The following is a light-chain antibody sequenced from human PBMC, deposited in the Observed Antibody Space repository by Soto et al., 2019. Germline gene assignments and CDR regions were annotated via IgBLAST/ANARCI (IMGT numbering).Light chain of an antibody. V-gene: IGKV3-20*01. CDR2: GTS. CDR3: QQYGTSLFS. J-gene: IGKJ3*01. CDR1: QSVSSSY. Sequence: EIVLTDSPGTLSLSRWEIATLSCRASQSVSSSYLAWYQQKPGQAPRLLIYGTSSRATGIPDRFIGSGSGTDFTLTISRLEPEDFAVYYCQQYGTSLFSLGPGTKVD.